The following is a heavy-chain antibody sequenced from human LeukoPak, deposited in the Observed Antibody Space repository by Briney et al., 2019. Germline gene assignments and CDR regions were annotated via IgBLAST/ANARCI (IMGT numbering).Heavy chain of an antibody. CDR2: IYATGST. D-gene: IGHD1-26*01. CDR1: GDFFRSYW. V-gene: IGHV4-4*07. J-gene: IGHJ4*02. Sequence: PSETLSLTCDVSGDFFRSYWWGWVRQPAGKGLEWIGRIYATGSTNFNPSLKSRLTMSMDTSTNQFSLKLTSVTAADTAAYFCARQGYTASYYFLDSWSQGILVTVSS. CDR3: ARQGYTASYYFLDS.